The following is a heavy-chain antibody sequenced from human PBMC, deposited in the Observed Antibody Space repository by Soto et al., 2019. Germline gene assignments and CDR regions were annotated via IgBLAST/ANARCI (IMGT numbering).Heavy chain of an antibody. CDR1: GFTFSDHY. CDR2: TRNKANSYTT. CDR3: ARGVYDSSGYYFYFDY. J-gene: IGHJ4*02. V-gene: IGHV3-72*01. D-gene: IGHD3-22*01. Sequence: PGGSLRLSCAASGFTFSDHYMDWVRQAPGKGLEWVGRTRNKANSYTTEYAASVKGRFTISRDDSKNSLYLQMNSLKTEDTAVYYCARGVYDSSGYYFYFDYWGQGTLVTVSS.